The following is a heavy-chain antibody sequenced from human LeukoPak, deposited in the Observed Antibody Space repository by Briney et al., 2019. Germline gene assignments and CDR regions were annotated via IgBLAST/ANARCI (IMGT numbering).Heavy chain of an antibody. Sequence: GGSLRLSCATSGFTFSTDGLHWVRQAPGKGLEWVAFIRGDATAQFYADSVKGRFTISRDNSKTTVYLQMNSLRPEDTAVYYCAKRSFGNWDLDYWGQGTLVTVSS. V-gene: IGHV3-30*02. CDR1: GFTFSTDG. CDR3: AKRSFGNWDLDY. CDR2: IRGDATAQ. J-gene: IGHJ4*02. D-gene: IGHD7-27*01.